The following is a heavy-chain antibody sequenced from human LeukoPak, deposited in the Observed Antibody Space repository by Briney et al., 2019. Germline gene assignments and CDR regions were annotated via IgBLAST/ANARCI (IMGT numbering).Heavy chain of an antibody. CDR1: GFTFSNYG. Sequence: PGRSLRLSCAASGFTFSNYGMQWVRQAPGKGLEWVAVIWPDGSKTYYADPVKGRFTITRDNSKNSLYLQVNSLRVEDMAVYYCARWVPVETAIFDYWGQGTLVTVSS. CDR3: ARWVPVETAIFDY. V-gene: IGHV3-33*01. J-gene: IGHJ4*02. CDR2: IWPDGSKT. D-gene: IGHD2-21*02.